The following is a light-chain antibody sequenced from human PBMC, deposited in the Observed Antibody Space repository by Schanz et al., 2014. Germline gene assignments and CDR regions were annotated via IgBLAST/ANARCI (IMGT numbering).Light chain of an antibody. J-gene: IGLJ3*02. CDR2: GGS. V-gene: IGLV2-23*01. CDR1: SSDVGSTYL. Sequence: QSALTQPASVSGSPGQSITISCTGTSSDVGSTYLVSWYQHHPGQAPKLMILGGSIRPSGVPDRFSGSKSGNTASLTISGLQAEDEADYYCCSYAGSSTLGVFGGGTKLTVL. CDR3: CSYAGSSTLGV.